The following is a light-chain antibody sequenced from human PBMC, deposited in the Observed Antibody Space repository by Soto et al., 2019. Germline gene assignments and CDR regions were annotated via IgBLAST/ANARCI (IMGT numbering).Light chain of an antibody. CDR3: QQSYTPPYT. CDR2: GAS. CDR1: QSIRRY. J-gene: IGKJ2*01. Sequence: DIQMTQSPSSLSASVGDRVTITCRASQSIRRYLNWYHQKPGKTPQLLIYGASNLQSGAPSRFTGSGSGTHFTLTISSLQPEDFATYYCQQSYTPPYTFGQGTKLEIK. V-gene: IGKV1-39*01.